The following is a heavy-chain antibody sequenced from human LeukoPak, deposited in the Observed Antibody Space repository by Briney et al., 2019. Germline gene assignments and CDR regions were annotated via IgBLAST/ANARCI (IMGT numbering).Heavy chain of an antibody. V-gene: IGHV4-4*07. CDR3: ASGFPPGGRVWWYLDY. J-gene: IGHJ4*02. CDR1: GGSISSYY. D-gene: IGHD2-15*01. CDR2: IYTSGST. Sequence: SETLSLTCTVSGGSISSYYWSWIRQPAGKGLEWIGCIYTSGSTNYDTPLRSGGTMSVDTSKNQSSLKQSSVTAADPAVYYCASGFPPGGRVWWYLDYWGQGTLVTVSS.